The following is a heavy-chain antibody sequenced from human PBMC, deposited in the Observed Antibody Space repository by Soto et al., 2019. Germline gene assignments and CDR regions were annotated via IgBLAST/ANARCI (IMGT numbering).Heavy chain of an antibody. D-gene: IGHD3-22*01. J-gene: IGHJ6*02. CDR1: GGSISSSSCY. Sequence: SETLSLTCTVSGGSISSSSCYWGWIRQPPGKGLEWIGSIYYSGSTYYNPSLKSRVTISVDTSKNQFSLKLSSVTAADTAVYYCAEIESYYYGMDVWGQGTTVTVYS. V-gene: IGHV4-39*01. CDR3: AEIESYYYGMDV. CDR2: IYYSGST.